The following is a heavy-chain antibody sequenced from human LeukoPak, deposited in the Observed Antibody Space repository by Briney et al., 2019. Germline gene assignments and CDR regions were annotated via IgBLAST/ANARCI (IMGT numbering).Heavy chain of an antibody. J-gene: IGHJ4*02. CDR3: ARDPRGGATLFDY. V-gene: IGHV4-59*01. CDR2: IYYSGST. Sequence: SETLSLTCTVSGGSISSYYWSWIRQPPGKGLEWIGYIYYSGSTNYNPSLKSRVTISVDTSKNQFSLKLSSVTAADTAVYYCARDPRGGATLFDYWGQGTLVTVSS. CDR1: GGSISSYY. D-gene: IGHD1-26*01.